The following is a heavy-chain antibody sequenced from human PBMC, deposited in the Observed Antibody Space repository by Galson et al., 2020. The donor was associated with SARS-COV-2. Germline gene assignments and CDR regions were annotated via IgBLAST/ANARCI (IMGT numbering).Heavy chain of an antibody. CDR3: VRSSYDIWSGSSLYYFDS. V-gene: IGHV4-39*07. J-gene: IGHJ4*02. CDR1: GGSIGSGDYY. D-gene: IGHD3-3*01. CDR2: VYYRGIT. Sequence: SETLSLTCTVSGGSIGSGDYYWGWIRQPPGKGLEWIGNVYYRGITYYSPSLKSRVTISLDTSKNHVSLKLSSVTAADTAVYFCVRSSYDIWSGSSLYYFDSWGQGTLVTVSS.